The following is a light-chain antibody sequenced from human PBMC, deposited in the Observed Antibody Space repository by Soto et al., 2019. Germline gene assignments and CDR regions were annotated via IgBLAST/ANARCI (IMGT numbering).Light chain of an antibody. CDR2: ENN. J-gene: IGLJ1*01. CDR1: SSNIGNNY. CDR3: GTWDSTLSGGV. V-gene: IGLV1-51*01. Sequence: QSVLTQPPSVSAAPGQKVTISCSGSSSNIGNNYVSWYQQLPGTAPKLLIYENNKRPSGIPDRISGSKSGTSATLGITGLQTGDEADFYCGTWDSTLSGGVFGTGTQLTVL.